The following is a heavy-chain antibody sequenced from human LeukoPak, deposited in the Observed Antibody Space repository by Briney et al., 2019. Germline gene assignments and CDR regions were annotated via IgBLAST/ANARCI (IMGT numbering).Heavy chain of an antibody. CDR1: GGSISGSRYY. CDR3: ARRVTIFGVVTRFDP. D-gene: IGHD3-3*01. J-gene: IGHJ5*02. Sequence: SETLSLTCTVSGGSISGSRYYWGWIRQPPGRGLEWIGRISYGGNTFYNPSLKSRVTISVDTSKNQFSLKLSSVTAADTAVYYCARRVTIFGVVTRFDPWGQGTLVTVSS. CDR2: ISYGGNT. V-gene: IGHV4-39*01.